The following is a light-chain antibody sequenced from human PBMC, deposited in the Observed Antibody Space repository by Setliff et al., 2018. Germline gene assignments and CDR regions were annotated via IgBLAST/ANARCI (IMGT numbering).Light chain of an antibody. CDR2: YDS. CDR1: NIGGKS. Sequence: SYELTQPPSVPVAPGKTARITCGGNNIGGKSVNWYQQKPGQAPVLVIYYDSDRPSGIPERFFGSNSGNTATLTISRVEVGDEADYYCQVWDSGSEHYVFGTGTKGTVL. CDR3: QVWDSGSEHYV. J-gene: IGLJ1*01. V-gene: IGLV3-21*04.